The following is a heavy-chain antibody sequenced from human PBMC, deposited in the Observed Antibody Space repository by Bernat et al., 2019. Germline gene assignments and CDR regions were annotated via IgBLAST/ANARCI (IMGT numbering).Heavy chain of an antibody. CDR3: AKGPKGVGATIRWFDP. D-gene: IGHD1-26*01. V-gene: IGHV3-23*04. J-gene: IGHJ5*02. Sequence: VQLVESGGGVVQPGRSLRLSCVASGFTFSSYAMSWVRQAPGKGLEWVSAISGSGGSTYYADSVKGRFTISRDNSKNTLYLQMNSLRAEDTAVYYCAKGPKGVGATIRWFDPWGQGTLVTVSS. CDR1: GFTFSSYA. CDR2: ISGSGGST.